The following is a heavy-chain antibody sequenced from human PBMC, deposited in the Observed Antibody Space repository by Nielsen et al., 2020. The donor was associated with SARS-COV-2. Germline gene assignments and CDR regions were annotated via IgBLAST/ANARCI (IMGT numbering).Heavy chain of an antibody. V-gene: IGHV1-69*13. CDR2: IIPIFGTA. J-gene: IGHJ6*02. Sequence: SVKVSCKASGGTFSSYAISWVRQAPGQGLEWIGGIIPIFGTANYAQKFQGRVTITADESTSTAYMELRSLRSDDTAVYYCARGYSSGWYNYYYYGMDVWGQGTTVTVSS. CDR3: ARGYSSGWYNYYYYGMDV. CDR1: GGTFSSYA. D-gene: IGHD6-19*01.